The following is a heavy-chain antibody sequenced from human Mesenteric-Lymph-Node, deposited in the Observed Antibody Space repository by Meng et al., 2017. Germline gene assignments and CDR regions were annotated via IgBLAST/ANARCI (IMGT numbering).Heavy chain of an antibody. CDR1: GGSISSSNW. J-gene: IGHJ4*02. V-gene: IGHV4-4*02. Sequence: HVQLQEAGPGLVKPSGTLSLTCSVSGGSISSSNWWSGVRQPPGKGLEWIGEIYHSWGTNYNPSLKSRVTMSVDKSKNQFSLNLSSVTAADTAVYYCARGAYAGGWSWGQGTLVTVSS. CDR3: ARGAYAGGWS. D-gene: IGHD6-19*01. CDR2: IYHSWGT.